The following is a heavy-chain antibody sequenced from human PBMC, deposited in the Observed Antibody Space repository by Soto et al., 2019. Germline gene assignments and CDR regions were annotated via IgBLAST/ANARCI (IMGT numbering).Heavy chain of an antibody. J-gene: IGHJ4*02. CDR2: ISYDGSNK. Sequence: VQLVESGGSVVQPGRSLRLSCAASGFTFSHYGIHWVRQAPGKGLEWLAVISYDGSNKHYADSVKGRFTVSRDNSKNTLYLQMNSLRAEDTAVYFCARYSGKYQGPIDYWGQGTLVTVSS. CDR1: GFTFSHYG. D-gene: IGHD1-26*01. V-gene: IGHV3-30*03. CDR3: ARYSGKYQGPIDY.